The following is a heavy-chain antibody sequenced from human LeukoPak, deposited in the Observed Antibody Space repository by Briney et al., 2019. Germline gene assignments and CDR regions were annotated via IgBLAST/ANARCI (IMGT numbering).Heavy chain of an antibody. J-gene: IGHJ4*02. CDR2: VTGSGNAT. CDR3: AKRDNSGYYYFDY. V-gene: IGHV3-23*01. CDR1: GFTFSTYG. D-gene: IGHD3-22*01. Sequence: GGSLRLSCAASGFTFSTYGMAWVRQAPGKGLEWVSGVTGSGNATYYADSVKGRLTISRDNSKNTLDLQMNSLRAEDTAVYYCAKRDNSGYYYFDYWGQGTLVTVSS.